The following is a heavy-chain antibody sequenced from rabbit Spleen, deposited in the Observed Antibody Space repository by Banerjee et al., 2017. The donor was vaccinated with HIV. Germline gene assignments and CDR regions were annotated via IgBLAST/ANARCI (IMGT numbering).Heavy chain of an antibody. J-gene: IGHJ4*01. D-gene: IGHD1-1*01. CDR1: GFDLSSYYY. CDR2: LYTDVLTT. Sequence: QSLEESGGGLVKPGASLTLTCKAYGFDLSSYYYLCWVRQAPGKGLEWIGCLYTDVLTTWYASWVNGRFTISKASSTTVTLQMTSLTAADTATYFCVRDGGTNSKFNLWGPGTLVTVS. V-gene: IGHV1S40*01. CDR3: VRDGGTNSKFNL.